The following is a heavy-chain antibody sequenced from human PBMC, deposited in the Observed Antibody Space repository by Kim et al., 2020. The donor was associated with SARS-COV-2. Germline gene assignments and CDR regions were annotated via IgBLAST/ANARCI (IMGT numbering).Heavy chain of an antibody. V-gene: IGHV3-23*01. CDR3: AKKRGYSSSWEDFDY. CDR1: GFTFSSYA. J-gene: IGHJ4*02. D-gene: IGHD6-13*01. Sequence: GGSLRLSCAASGFTFSSYAMSWVRQAPGKGLEWVSAISGSGGSTYYADSVKGRFTISRDNSKNTLYLQINSLRAEDTAVYYWAKKRGYSSSWEDFDYWGQGTLVTVSS. CDR2: ISGSGGST.